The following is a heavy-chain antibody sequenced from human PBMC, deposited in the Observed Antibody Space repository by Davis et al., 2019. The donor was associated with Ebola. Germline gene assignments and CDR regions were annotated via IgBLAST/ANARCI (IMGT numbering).Heavy chain of an antibody. D-gene: IGHD3-3*01. J-gene: IGHJ6*02. V-gene: IGHV3-33*08. CDR1: GGSFSGYY. CDR3: ARANDFWTKPSGNYYYYGMDV. Sequence: LSLTCAVYGGSFSGYYWSWVRQAPGKGLEWVAVIWFDGSKTYYGDSVKGRFTISRDNSKNTLYMQMNSLRAEDTAVYYCARANDFWTKPSGNYYYYGMDVWGQGTTVTVSS. CDR2: IWFDGSKT.